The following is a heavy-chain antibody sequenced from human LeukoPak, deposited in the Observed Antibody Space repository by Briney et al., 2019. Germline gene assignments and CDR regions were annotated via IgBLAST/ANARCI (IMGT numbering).Heavy chain of an antibody. Sequence: GGSLRLSCAASGFTFSRKTMNWVRQARGKGLEWVSYISSDGGPIYHADSVRGRFTISRENAKNSLYLQMNSLSVEDTAVYYCARDNGMTSGWYAGRIDYYYGMDVWGQGTTVTVSS. CDR1: GFTFSRKT. D-gene: IGHD6-19*01. J-gene: IGHJ6*02. CDR3: ARDNGMTSGWYAGRIDYYYGMDV. CDR2: ISSDGGPI. V-gene: IGHV3-48*01.